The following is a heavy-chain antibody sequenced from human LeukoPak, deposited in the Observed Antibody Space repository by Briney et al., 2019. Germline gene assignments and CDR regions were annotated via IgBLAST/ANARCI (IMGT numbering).Heavy chain of an antibody. J-gene: IGHJ4*02. Sequence: GASVKVSCKASGYIFTYYAISWVRQAPGQGLEWMGWISGYNGNTNYAQKLQGRVTLTTDTSTSTAYMELRSLTSDDTAVYYCARGKWPDYWGQGTLVTVSS. V-gene: IGHV1-18*01. CDR2: ISGYNGNT. D-gene: IGHD5-12*01. CDR1: GYIFTYYA. CDR3: ARGKWPDY.